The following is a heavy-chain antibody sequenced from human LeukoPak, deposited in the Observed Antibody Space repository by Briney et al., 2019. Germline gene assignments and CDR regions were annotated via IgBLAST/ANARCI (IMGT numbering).Heavy chain of an antibody. V-gene: IGHV4-59*01. CDR3: ARYSDFWSGSGAFDI. J-gene: IGHJ3*02. D-gene: IGHD3-3*01. Sequence: SSETLSLTCTVSGGSISSYYWSWIRQPPGKGLEWIGYIYYSGSTNYNPSLKSRVTISVDTSKNQFSLKLSSVTAADTAVYYCARYSDFWSGSGAFDIWGQGTMVTVSS. CDR2: IYYSGST. CDR1: GGSISSYY.